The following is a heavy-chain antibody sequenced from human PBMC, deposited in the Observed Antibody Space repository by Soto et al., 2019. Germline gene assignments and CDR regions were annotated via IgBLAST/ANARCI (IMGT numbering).Heavy chain of an antibody. V-gene: IGHV4-39*07. CDR2: IYYRGST. D-gene: IGHD6-13*01. J-gene: IGHJ5*02. Sequence: SETLSLTCTVSGGSITSTTYYWGWIRQPPGKGLEWIGSIYYRGSTNYNPSLKSRVTISVDTSKNQFSLKLSSVTAADTAVYYCVRRIAVGGTGWFDPWGRGILVTVSS. CDR3: VRRIAVGGTGWFDP. CDR1: GGSITSTTYY.